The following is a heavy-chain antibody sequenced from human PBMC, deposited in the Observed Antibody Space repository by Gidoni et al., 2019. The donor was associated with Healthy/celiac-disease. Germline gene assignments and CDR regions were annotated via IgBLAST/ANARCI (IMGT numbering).Heavy chain of an antibody. CDR2: IKQDGSEK. J-gene: IGHJ6*02. D-gene: IGHD5-12*01. Sequence: EVQLVESGGGLVQPGGSLRLSCAASGFTFSTSWMSWVRQAPGKGLEWVANIKQDGSEKYYVDSVKGRFTISRDNAKNSLYLQMNSLRAEDTAVYYCARDKERWLQGRYYYYYYGMDVWGQGTTVTVSS. V-gene: IGHV3-7*01. CDR3: ARDKERWLQGRYYYYYYGMDV. CDR1: GFTFSTSW.